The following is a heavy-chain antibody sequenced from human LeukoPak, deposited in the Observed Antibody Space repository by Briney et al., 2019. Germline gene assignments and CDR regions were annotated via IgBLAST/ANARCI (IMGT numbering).Heavy chain of an antibody. CDR2: IYSGGAT. CDR3: ARDPGAAVYNLWS. CDR1: GLTVSNNY. V-gene: IGHV3-66*01. Sequence: GGSLRLSCAVSGLTVSNNYMIWVRQAPGKGLECVSLIYSGGATSYADSVKGRFTISRDNSRNMLYLQMNSLRVEDTAVYYCARDPGAAVYNLWSWGQGTLVTVSS. D-gene: IGHD3-10*01. J-gene: IGHJ5*02.